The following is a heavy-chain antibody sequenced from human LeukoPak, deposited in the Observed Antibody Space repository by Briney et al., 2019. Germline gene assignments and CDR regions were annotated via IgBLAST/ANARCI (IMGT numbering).Heavy chain of an antibody. CDR3: ATERTGISHES. J-gene: IGHJ5*02. V-gene: IGHV1-18*04. CDR1: SYTFPSYG. D-gene: IGHD1-14*01. Sequence: ASVMVSCKASSYTFPSYGISWWRQAPGQGLEWMGWITAYNGDTNYAQKFQGRVTMTTDTSTSTAYMELRSLRSDDTAVYYCATERTGISHESWGQGTLVTVSS. CDR2: ITAYNGDT.